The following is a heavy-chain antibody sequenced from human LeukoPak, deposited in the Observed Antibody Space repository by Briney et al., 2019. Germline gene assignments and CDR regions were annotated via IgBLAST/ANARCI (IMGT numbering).Heavy chain of an antibody. CDR1: GGSISTYC. V-gene: IGHV4-59*01. CDR2: IYHSGST. D-gene: IGHD6-6*01. CDR3: ARGGAARLHFQN. Sequence: DPSETLPLTCTVSGGSISTYCWNWIRQPPGKGLEWIGYIYHSGSTNYNPSLQSRVTISVDTSKNQFSLNLNSVTAADTAVYYCARGGAARLHFQNWGQGTLVTVSS. J-gene: IGHJ1*01.